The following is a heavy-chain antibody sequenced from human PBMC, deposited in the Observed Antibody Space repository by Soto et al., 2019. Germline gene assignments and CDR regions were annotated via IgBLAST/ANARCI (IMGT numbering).Heavy chain of an antibody. CDR3: AKDLTPLVWFGKLLWN. J-gene: IGHJ4*02. D-gene: IGHD3-10*01. CDR1: GFTFSTYW. CDR2: ISYDGSNK. Sequence: PGGSLRLSCAASGFTFSTYWMHWVRQAPGKGLEWVAVISYDGSNKYYADSVKGRFTISRDNSKNTLYLQMNSLRAEDTAVYYCAKDLTPLVWFGKLLWNWGQGTLVTVSS. V-gene: IGHV3-30*18.